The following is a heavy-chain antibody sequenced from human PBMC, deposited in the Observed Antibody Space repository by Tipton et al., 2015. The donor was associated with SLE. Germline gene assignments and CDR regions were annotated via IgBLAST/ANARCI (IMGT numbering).Heavy chain of an antibody. D-gene: IGHD1-7*01. CDR3: AKERITGTTIYYYVMDV. J-gene: IGHJ6*02. Sequence: SLRLSCAASGFTFSTYGMTWVRQAPGKGLEWVSSISWGSSKIDYADSVKGRFTISRDNAKNSLFLQMNSLRSEDTALFYCAKERITGTTIYYYVMDVWVQGTTVTVPS. CDR2: ISWGSSKI. V-gene: IGHV3-9*01. CDR1: GFTFSTYG.